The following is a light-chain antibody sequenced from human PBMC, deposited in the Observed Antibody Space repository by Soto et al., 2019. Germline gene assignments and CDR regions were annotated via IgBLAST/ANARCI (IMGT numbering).Light chain of an antibody. CDR3: QQYGSSPLYT. V-gene: IGKV3-20*01. CDR2: GAS. CDR1: QSVSSSY. J-gene: IGKJ2*01. Sequence: EIVLTQSPGTLSLSPGERATLSCRASQSVSSSYLAWYQQKPGQAPRLLIYGASSRATGIPDRFSGSGSGTDFPLTISRLEPEDFAVYYCQQYGSSPLYTFGQGTMLEIK.